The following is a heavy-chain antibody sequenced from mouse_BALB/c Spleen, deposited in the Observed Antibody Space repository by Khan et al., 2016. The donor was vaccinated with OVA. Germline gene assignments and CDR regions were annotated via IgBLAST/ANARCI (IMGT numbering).Heavy chain of an antibody. D-gene: IGHD2-1*01. CDR3: ARLLINFDY. V-gene: IGHV1S81*02. J-gene: IGHJ2*01. Sequence: QVQLQQPGAELVNPGASVNLSCKASGYTLTSYWMHWVKQRPGQGLEWIGEINPSNGRTNYNEKFKSKATLTGDKSSSTASMQLSSPTSEDSAVYYCARLLINFDYWGQSTTLTVSS. CDR1: GYTLTSYW. CDR2: INPSNGRT.